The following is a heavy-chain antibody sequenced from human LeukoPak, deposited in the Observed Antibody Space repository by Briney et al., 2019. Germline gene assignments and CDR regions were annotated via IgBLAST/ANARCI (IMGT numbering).Heavy chain of an antibody. CDR3: AKHNHWLRPYYFDY. V-gene: IGHV3-23*01. D-gene: IGHD5-12*01. CDR2: ISGSGGST. Sequence: GGPLRLSCAASGFTFSSYAMSWVRQAPVKGLEWVSAISGSGGSTYYADSVKGRFTISRDNSKNTLYLQMNSLRAEDTAVYYCAKHNHWLRPYYFDYWGQGTLVTVSS. CDR1: GFTFSSYA. J-gene: IGHJ4*02.